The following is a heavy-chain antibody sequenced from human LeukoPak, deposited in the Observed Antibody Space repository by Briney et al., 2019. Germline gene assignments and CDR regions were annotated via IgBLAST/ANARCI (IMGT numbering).Heavy chain of an antibody. CDR3: ARDFIHRSGEANY. V-gene: IGHV3-48*04. J-gene: IGHJ4*02. CDR2: ISSSSSST. Sequence: GGSLRLSCAASGFTFNNYGMNWVRQAPGKGLEWISYISSSSSSTNYADSVKGRFTISRDNPKNSLYLLMNSLRAEDTAMYYCARDFIHRSGEANYWGQGTLVTVPS. CDR1: GFTFNNYG. D-gene: IGHD3-22*01.